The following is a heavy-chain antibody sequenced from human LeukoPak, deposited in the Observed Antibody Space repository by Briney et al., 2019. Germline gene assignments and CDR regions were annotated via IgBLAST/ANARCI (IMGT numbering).Heavy chain of an antibody. J-gene: IGHJ4*02. CDR2: ISSSSSYI. D-gene: IGHD5-24*01. Sequence: AGGSLRLSCAASGFTFSNYDMHWVRQAPGKGLEWVSAISSSSSYIYYADSIKGRFTFSRDNAENSLYLQMNSLRAVDTAVYFCARGEEKATITALDSWGQGTLVTVSS. CDR1: GFTFSNYD. V-gene: IGHV3-21*01. CDR3: ARGEEKATITALDS.